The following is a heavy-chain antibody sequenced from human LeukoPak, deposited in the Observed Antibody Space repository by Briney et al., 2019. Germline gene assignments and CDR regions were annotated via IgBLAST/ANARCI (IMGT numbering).Heavy chain of an antibody. D-gene: IGHD2-2*01. Sequence: SVKVSCKASGGTFSSYAISWVRQAPGQGLEWMGGIIPIFGTANYAQKFQGRVTITTDESTSTAYMELSSLRSEDTAVYYCARGGEGGYCSSTSCYPSLYYFDYWGQRTLVTVSS. CDR2: IIPIFGTA. V-gene: IGHV1-69*05. J-gene: IGHJ4*02. CDR3: ARGGEGGYCSSTSCYPSLYYFDY. CDR1: GGTFSSYA.